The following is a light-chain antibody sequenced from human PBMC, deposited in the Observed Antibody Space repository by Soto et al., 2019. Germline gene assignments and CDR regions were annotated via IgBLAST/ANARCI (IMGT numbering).Light chain of an antibody. CDR3: SSYAGSLVV. CDR2: EVS. V-gene: IGLV2-8*01. J-gene: IGLJ2*01. CDR1: SSDVGGYNY. Sequence: QSVLTQPPSASGSPGQSVTISCTGTSSDVGGYNYVSWYQQHPGKAPKLMIYEVSKRPSGVPDRFAGSKSGNTASLTVSGLQADDDADYYCSSYAGSLVVFGGGTKLTVL.